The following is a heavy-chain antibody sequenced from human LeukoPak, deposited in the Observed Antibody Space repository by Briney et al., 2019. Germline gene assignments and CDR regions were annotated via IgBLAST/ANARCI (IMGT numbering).Heavy chain of an antibody. J-gene: IGHJ4*02. Sequence: PSETLSLTCTVSGGSISSYYWSWIRQPPGKGLEWIGYIYYSGSTNYNPSLKSRVTISVDTSKNQFSLKLSSVTAADTAVYYCAGSIAVAPAGYWGQGTLVTVSS. D-gene: IGHD6-19*01. CDR2: IYYSGST. V-gene: IGHV4-59*01. CDR1: GGSISSYY. CDR3: AGSIAVAPAGY.